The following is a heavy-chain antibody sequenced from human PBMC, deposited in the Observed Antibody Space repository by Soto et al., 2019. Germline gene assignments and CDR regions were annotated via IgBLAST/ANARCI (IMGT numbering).Heavy chain of an antibody. CDR1: GFTFTTFG. D-gene: IGHD6-13*01. CDR2: ISYAGSQK. Sequence: PGGSLRLSCVASGFTFTTFGIHWVRQAPGEGLEWVAVISYAGSQKYVAGSLRGRFTVSRDNSKNTVYLQMNSLRVDDTALYFCARDRSLGIAADSLDYWGRGTLVTVSS. J-gene: IGHJ4*02. CDR3: ARDRSLGIAADSLDY. V-gene: IGHV3-33*05.